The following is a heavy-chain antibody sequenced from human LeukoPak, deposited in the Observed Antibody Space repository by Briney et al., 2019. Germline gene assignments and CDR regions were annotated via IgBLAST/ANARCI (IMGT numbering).Heavy chain of an antibody. V-gene: IGHV3-30*02. CDR2: ISYDGTNN. CDR1: GFTFSNYG. CDR3: AKDSRDSDWPKSYYYYMDV. D-gene: IGHD6-19*01. J-gene: IGHJ6*03. Sequence: GGSLRLSCAVSGFTFSNYGMYWVRQAPGKVLEWVAFISYDGTNNYYAESLKGRFTISRDDSNNTLYLQVNSLRTEDTAVYYCAKDSRDSDWPKSYYYYMDVWGKGTTVTVSS.